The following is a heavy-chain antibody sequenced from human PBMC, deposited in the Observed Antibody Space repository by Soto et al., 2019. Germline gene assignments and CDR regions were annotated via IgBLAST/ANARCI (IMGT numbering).Heavy chain of an antibody. D-gene: IGHD3-3*01. V-gene: IGHV3-74*01. J-gene: IGHJ3*02. CDR1: EFPFRSYA. CDR3: ARETYYDFWSGSFAAFDI. CDR2: INSDGSST. Sequence: VGSQILSCAAAEFPFRSYAMHWVRPAPGKGLVWVSRINSDGSSTSYADSVKGRFTISRDNAKNTLYLQMNSLRAEDTAVYYCARETYYDFWSGSFAAFDIWGQGTMVTVSS.